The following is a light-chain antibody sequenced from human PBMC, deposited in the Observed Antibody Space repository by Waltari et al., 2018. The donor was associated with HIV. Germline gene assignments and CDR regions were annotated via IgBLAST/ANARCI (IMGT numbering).Light chain of an antibody. Sequence: DIVMTQSPESLAVSLGARATINCRASRTVLSNSDNRNYLAWYQQKPGQSPDVLIYCASTRQSGVPNRFSASGSGTKFSLTISSLQAADVAVYYCQQYYTVRPTFGGGTKVEIK. CDR1: RTVLSNSDNRNY. V-gene: IGKV4-1*01. CDR2: CAS. CDR3: QQYYTVRPT. J-gene: IGKJ4*01.